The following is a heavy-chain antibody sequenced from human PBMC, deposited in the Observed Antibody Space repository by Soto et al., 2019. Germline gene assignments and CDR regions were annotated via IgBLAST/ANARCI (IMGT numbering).Heavy chain of an antibody. V-gene: IGHV3-23*01. Sequence: GGSLGLSFSLSGFTLSSYALRWVLHAPLNVQPRGSAISGSGGSTYYSDSVKGRFTIYRDNSKNTLYLQMNSLRAEDTAVYYCAKDSCSSTSCHGFDYYYGMDVWGPGTTLT. CDR3: AKDSCSSTSCHGFDYYYGMDV. CDR2: ISGSGGST. CDR1: GFTLSSYA. J-gene: IGHJ6*01. D-gene: IGHD2-2*01.